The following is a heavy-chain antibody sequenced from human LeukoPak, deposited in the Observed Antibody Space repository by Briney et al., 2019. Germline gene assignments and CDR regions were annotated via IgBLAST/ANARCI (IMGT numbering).Heavy chain of an antibody. CDR1: VGSISSYY. D-gene: IGHD3-3*01. V-gene: IGHV4-59*01. Sequence: PSETLSLTCTVSVGSISSYYWGWIRQPPGKGLEWIGYIFHSGSTNSNPSLKSRVTISVDTSKNQFSLKLSSVTAADTAVYYCARSTFGDYSFNYWGQGTLVTVPS. J-gene: IGHJ4*02. CDR3: ARSTFGDYSFNY. CDR2: IFHSGST.